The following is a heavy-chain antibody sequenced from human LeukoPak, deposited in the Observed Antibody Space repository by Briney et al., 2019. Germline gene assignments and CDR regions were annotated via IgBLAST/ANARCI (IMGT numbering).Heavy chain of an antibody. Sequence: PSETLSLTCTVSGVSISSYYWSWLRQPPGKGLEWIGYIYYSGSTNYNPSLKSRVTISVDTSKNQFSLKLSSVTTADTAVYYCARLHKDNWFDPWGQGTLVTVSS. CDR1: GVSISSYY. J-gene: IGHJ5*02. CDR3: ARLHKDNWFDP. V-gene: IGHV4-59*01. D-gene: IGHD2-21*01. CDR2: IYYSGST.